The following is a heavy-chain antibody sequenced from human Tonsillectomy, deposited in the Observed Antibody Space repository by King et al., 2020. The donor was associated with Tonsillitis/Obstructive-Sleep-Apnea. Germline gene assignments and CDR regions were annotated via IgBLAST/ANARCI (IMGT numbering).Heavy chain of an antibody. Sequence: QLQESGPGLVKPSETLSLTCTVSSGSISGYYWSWIRQPPGKGLEWIGHIYYTGSTNYNPSLKSRVTISLDTSKNQFSLKLNSVTAADTAVYYCARHSSCWYQDAVDIWGQGTMVTVSS. D-gene: IGHD6-19*01. CDR2: IYYTGST. CDR3: ARHSSCWYQDAVDI. V-gene: IGHV4-59*08. CDR1: SGSISGYY. J-gene: IGHJ3*02.